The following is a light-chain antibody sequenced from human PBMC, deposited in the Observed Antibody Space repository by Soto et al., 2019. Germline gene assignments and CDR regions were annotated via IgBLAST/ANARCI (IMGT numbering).Light chain of an antibody. Sequence: DIEMTQSPDSLVVSLGERATVNCRSSQSVLYSSNNKNYLAWYQQKPGQPPKLLIYWASTRESGVPDRFSGSGSGTDFTLTISSLQAEDVAVYYCQQYYSSPQTFGQGTKLEIK. CDR3: QQYYSSPQT. CDR2: WAS. J-gene: IGKJ2*01. CDR1: QSVLYSSNNKNY. V-gene: IGKV4-1*01.